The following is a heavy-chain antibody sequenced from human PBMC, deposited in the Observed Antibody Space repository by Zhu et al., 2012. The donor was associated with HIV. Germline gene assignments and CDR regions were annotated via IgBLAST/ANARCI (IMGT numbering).Heavy chain of an antibody. CDR2: IKSKTDGGTT. CDR1: GFTFSNAW. CDR3: TTDPFHCSSTSCYSRVDY. D-gene: IGHD2-2*01. V-gene: IGHV3-15*01. J-gene: IGHJ4*02. Sequence: EVQLVESGGGLVKPGGSLRLSCAASGFTFSNAWMSWVRQAPGKGLEWVGRIKSKTDGGTTDYAAPVKGRFTISRDDSKNTLYLQMNSLKTEDTAVYYCTTDPFHCSSTSCYSRVDYWGQGTLVTVSS.